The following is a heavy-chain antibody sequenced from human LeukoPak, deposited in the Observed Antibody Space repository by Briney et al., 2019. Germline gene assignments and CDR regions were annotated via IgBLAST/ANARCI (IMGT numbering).Heavy chain of an antibody. Sequence: ASVKVSCKSSGYTFTSYAMNWVRQAPGQGLGWMGWLNTNTGNPTYAQGFTGRFVFSLDTSVSTAYLQISSLKAEDTAVYYCARTDIVGATTPDYWGQGTLVTVSS. D-gene: IGHD1-26*01. V-gene: IGHV7-4-1*02. J-gene: IGHJ4*02. CDR2: LNTNTGNP. CDR1: GYTFTSYA. CDR3: ARTDIVGATTPDY.